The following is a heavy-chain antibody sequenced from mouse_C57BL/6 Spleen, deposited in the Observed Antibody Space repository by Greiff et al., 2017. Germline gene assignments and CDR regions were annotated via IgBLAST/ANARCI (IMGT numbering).Heavy chain of an antibody. J-gene: IGHJ1*03. Sequence: EVQLVESGPGLAKPSQTLSLTCSVTGYSITSDYWNWIRKFPGNKLEYMGYISYSGSTNYNPSLKSRISITRDTSKNQYYLQLNSVTTEDTAAYYCASSFLLTGNWYFDVGGTGTTVTVSS. CDR1: GYSITSDY. CDR3: ASSFLLTGNWYFDV. V-gene: IGHV3-8*01. D-gene: IGHD4-1*01. CDR2: ISYSGST.